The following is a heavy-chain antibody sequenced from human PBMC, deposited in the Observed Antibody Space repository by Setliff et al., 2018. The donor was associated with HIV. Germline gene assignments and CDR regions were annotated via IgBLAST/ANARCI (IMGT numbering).Heavy chain of an antibody. CDR3: ARDVEIWWAYDAYDM. V-gene: IGHV4-59*11. D-gene: IGHD2-8*02. Sequence: PSETLSLTCTVSGGSISSHYWSWIRQPPGKGLEWIGSIYYSGSTNYNPSLKSRVTISVDTSKNQFSLKLSSVTAADTAVYYCARDVEIWWAYDAYDMWGQGTMVTVSS. CDR1: GGSISSHY. CDR2: IYYSGST. J-gene: IGHJ3*02.